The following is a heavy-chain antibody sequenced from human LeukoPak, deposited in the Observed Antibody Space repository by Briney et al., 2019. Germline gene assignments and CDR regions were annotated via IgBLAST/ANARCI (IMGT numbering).Heavy chain of an antibody. CDR2: MNPNSGNT. Sequence: ASVKVSCKASGYTFTSYDINWVRQATGQGLEWMGWMNPNSGNTGYAQKFQGRVTMTRNTSISTAYMELSSLRSEDTAVYYCARCYDFWSGYYGLWNYWGQGTLVTVSS. CDR1: GYTFTSYD. D-gene: IGHD3-3*01. CDR3: ARCYDFWSGYYGLWNY. V-gene: IGHV1-8*01. J-gene: IGHJ4*02.